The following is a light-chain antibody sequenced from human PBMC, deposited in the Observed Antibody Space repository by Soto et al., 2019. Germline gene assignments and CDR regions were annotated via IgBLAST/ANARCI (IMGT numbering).Light chain of an antibody. V-gene: IGKV3-11*01. CDR1: QSVGIC. J-gene: IGKJ5*01. CDR2: DIS. Sequence: EIVLTQSPATLSLSPGERASLSCRATQSVGICLAWYQQKPGRAPRLLIYDISKRPPGIPARFSGSGSGTDFTLTISSLDPEDFAVYYCQECDNWPPITFGQGTRLEIK. CDR3: QECDNWPPIT.